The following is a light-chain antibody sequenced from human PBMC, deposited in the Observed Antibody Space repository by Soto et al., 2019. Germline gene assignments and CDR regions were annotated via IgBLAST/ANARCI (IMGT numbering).Light chain of an antibody. Sequence: QSALTQPASVSGSPGQSTTISCTGTSSDVGGYNYVSWYQQHPGKAPKLMIYDVSNRPSGVSNRFSGSKSGNTASLTISGLQAEDEADYYCSSYTSSSTLEVFGTGTQLTVL. CDR3: SSYTSSSTLEV. J-gene: IGLJ1*01. CDR2: DVS. V-gene: IGLV2-14*01. CDR1: SSDVGGYNY.